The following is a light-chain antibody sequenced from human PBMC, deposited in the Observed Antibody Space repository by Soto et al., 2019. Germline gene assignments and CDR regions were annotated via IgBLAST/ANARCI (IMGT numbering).Light chain of an antibody. CDR1: SGSVSTTYY. V-gene: IGLV8-61*01. CDR3: VLYVGGGIPWV. CDR2: STN. Sequence: QTVVTQEPSFSVSPGGTVTLTCGLSSGSVSTTYYPGWYQQTPGQAPRTLIYSTNTRSPGVPDRFSGSILGNKAALTITGAQADDEADYYCVLYVGGGIPWVFGGGTKVTVL. J-gene: IGLJ3*02.